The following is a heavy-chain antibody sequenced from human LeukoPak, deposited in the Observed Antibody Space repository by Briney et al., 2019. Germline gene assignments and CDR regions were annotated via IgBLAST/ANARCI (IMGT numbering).Heavy chain of an antibody. CDR2: IKQDGSEK. J-gene: IGHJ4*02. CDR3: TRIAAAGFDC. D-gene: IGHD6-13*01. CDR1: GFTFSSYW. Sequence: EGPLRLSCAASGFTFSSYWMSWVRQAPGKGLEWVANIKQDGSEKYYVDSVKGRFTISRDNAKNSLYLQMNSLRAEDTAVYYCTRIAAAGFDCWGQGTLVTVSS. V-gene: IGHV3-7*01.